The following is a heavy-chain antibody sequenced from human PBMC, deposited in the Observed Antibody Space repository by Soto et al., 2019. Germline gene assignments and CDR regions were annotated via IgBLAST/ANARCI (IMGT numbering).Heavy chain of an antibody. V-gene: IGHV1-3*01. CDR1: GYTFINYA. CDR3: ANYRETYRNAFDV. J-gene: IGHJ3*01. Sequence: QVQLVQSGAAVAKPGASIKVSCRASGYTFINYAMYWVRQAPGQGLEWMGWINAGNGNTRYSQKFQGRVTLTTDTSANIAYMELSSLRSEDTAVYYCANYRETYRNAFDVWGQGTKVTVSS. CDR2: INAGNGNT. D-gene: IGHD4-4*01.